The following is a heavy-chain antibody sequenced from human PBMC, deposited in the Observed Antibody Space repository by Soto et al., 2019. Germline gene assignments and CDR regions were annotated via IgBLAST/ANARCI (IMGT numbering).Heavy chain of an antibody. V-gene: IGHV3-11*06. J-gene: IGHJ4*02. CDR1: GFTFSDHY. CDR2: ISSSSSYT. Sequence: PGGSLRVSCAASGFTFSDHYMSWIRQAPGKGLEWVSVISSSSSYTIYADSVRGRFTISRDNAKSSLYLQMNSLRAEDTAVYFCARDSRIPHFDYWGQGTLVTVSS. CDR3: ARDSRIPHFDY.